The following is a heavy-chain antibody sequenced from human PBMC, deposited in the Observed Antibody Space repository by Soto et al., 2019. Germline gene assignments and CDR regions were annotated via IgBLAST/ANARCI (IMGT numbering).Heavy chain of an antibody. CDR3: AKDTAAENYGMDV. D-gene: IGHD6-13*01. CDR2: ISYDGSNK. J-gene: IGHJ6*02. V-gene: IGHV3-30*04. CDR1: GFTFSTLA. Sequence: GGSLRLSCAGSGFTFSTLAMSCVRQAPGKGLEWVAVISYDGSNKYYADSVKGRFTISRDKSKNTLYLQMNSLRAEDTAVYYCAKDTAAENYGMDVWGQGTTVTVSS.